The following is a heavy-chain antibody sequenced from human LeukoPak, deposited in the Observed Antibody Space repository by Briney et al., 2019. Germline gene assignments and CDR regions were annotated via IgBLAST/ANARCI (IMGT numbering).Heavy chain of an antibody. Sequence: PSETLSLTCAVYGGSFSGYYWSWIRQPPGKGLEWIGEINHSGSTNYNPSLKSRVTISVDTSKNQFSLKLSSVTAADTAVYYCARAFYDILTGYFLIDAFDIWGQGTMVTVSS. CDR3: ARAFYDILTGYFLIDAFDI. CDR1: GGSFSGYY. J-gene: IGHJ3*02. CDR2: INHSGST. D-gene: IGHD3-9*01. V-gene: IGHV4-34*01.